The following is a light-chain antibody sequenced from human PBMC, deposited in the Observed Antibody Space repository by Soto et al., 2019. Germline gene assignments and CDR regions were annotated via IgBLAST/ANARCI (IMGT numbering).Light chain of an antibody. Sequence: EIVLTQSPATLSLSPGERATLSCRASQSVSPYLAWYQHKPGQAPRLLSYDASNKATGIPARFSGSGSGTDFTLNISSLGPEDFAVYYCQQRSNWITVGQGTRLQIK. V-gene: IGKV3-11*01. CDR2: DAS. J-gene: IGKJ5*01. CDR3: QQRSNWIT. CDR1: QSVSPY.